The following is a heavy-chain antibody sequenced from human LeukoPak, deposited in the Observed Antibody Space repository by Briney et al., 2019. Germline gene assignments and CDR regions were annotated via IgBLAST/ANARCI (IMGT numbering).Heavy chain of an antibody. D-gene: IGHD4-17*01. CDR3: ARDFAGDRDY. J-gene: IGHJ4*02. V-gene: IGHV3-74*01. CDR2: INPNGITT. Sequence: PGGSLRLSCAASGLIFRNYWMHWVRQAPGKGLVWVARINPNGITTTYTDSVKGRFTISRDNAKNTLYLQMNSLRVEDTVVYYCARDFAGDRDYWGQGTLVTVSS. CDR1: GLIFRNYW.